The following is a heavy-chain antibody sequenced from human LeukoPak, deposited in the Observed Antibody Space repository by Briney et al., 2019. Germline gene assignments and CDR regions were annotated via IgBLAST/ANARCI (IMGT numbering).Heavy chain of an antibody. D-gene: IGHD4-11*01. V-gene: IGHV3-23*01. Sequence: GGSLRLSCAASGFTFSVYGMSWVRQATGKGLEYVSAISVSGANTYYADSVKGRFTISRDNSKNTLSLQMNSLRAEDTALYYCAKEVGIRLPFDYWGQGTLVTVSS. CDR3: AKEVGIRLPFDY. J-gene: IGHJ4*02. CDR2: ISVSGANT. CDR1: GFTFSVYG.